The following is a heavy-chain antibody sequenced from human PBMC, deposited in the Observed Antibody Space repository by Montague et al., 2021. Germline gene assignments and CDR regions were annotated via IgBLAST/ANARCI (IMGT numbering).Heavy chain of an antibody. CDR2: IYPGDSDT. CDR1: GYSFTRYW. V-gene: IGHV5-51*01. J-gene: IGHJ4*02. CDR3: ARGRGDGNNWAWDFDY. Sequence: QSGAEVEKPGESLKISCKGSGYSFTRYWIGWVRQMPGKGLEWMGIIYPGDSDTRYSPSFQGQVTISADKSISTAYLQWSSLKASDTAMYYCARGRGDGNNWAWDFDYWGQGTLVTVSS. D-gene: IGHD5-24*01.